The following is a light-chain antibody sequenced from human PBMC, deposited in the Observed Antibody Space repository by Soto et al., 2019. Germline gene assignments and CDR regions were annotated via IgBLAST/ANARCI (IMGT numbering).Light chain of an antibody. V-gene: IGKV1-5*03. J-gene: IGKJ5*01. CDR1: QSLSSW. CDR3: QQYRSYPIT. CDR2: KAS. Sequence: DIQMTQSPSTLSASVGDRVTITCRASQSLSSWLAWYQQKPGKAPKSLIYKASSLESGVPSRFSGSGSGTEFTLTISSRQPDDFATYYCQQYRSYPITFGQGPRLEIK.